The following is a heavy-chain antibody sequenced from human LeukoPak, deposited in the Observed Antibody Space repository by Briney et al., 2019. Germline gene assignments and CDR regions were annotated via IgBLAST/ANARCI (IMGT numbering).Heavy chain of an antibody. CDR2: INHSGST. D-gene: IGHD2-15*01. CDR3: ARQSGDSDY. Sequence: PSETLSLTCIVSGGSVSNYYWSWIRQPPGKGLEWIGEINHSGSTNYNPSLKSRVTISVDTSKNQFSLKLSSVTAADTAVYYCARQSGDSDYWGQGTLVTVSS. CDR1: GGSVSNYY. V-gene: IGHV4-34*01. J-gene: IGHJ4*02.